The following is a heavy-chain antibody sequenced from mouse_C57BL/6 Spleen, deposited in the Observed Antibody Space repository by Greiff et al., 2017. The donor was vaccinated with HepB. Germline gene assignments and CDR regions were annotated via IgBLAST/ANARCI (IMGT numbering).Heavy chain of an antibody. Sequence: VQLQQSGPELVKPGASVKISCKASGYSFTGYYMNWVKQSPEKSLEWIGEINPSTGGTTYNQKFKAKATLTVDKSSSTAYMQHKSLTSEDSAVYYCARDYGSSGNYWGQGTTLTVSS. J-gene: IGHJ2*01. CDR1: GYSFTGYY. V-gene: IGHV1-42*01. CDR3: ARDYGSSGNY. CDR2: INPSTGGT. D-gene: IGHD1-1*01.